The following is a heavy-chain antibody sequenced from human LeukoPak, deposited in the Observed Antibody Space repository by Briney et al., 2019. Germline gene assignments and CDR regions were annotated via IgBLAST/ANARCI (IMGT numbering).Heavy chain of an antibody. Sequence: GGSLRLSCTASGLTFRDYAMSWVRQAPGKGLEWVCFIRSKTYGGTTEYAASVKGRFTISRDDSKSIAYLQMNSLKTEDTAVYCCASHSSRGYSYGLDYRGQGILVTVSS. D-gene: IGHD5-18*01. CDR1: GLTFRDYA. CDR2: IRSKTYGGTT. V-gene: IGHV3-49*04. CDR3: ASHSSRGYSYGLDY. J-gene: IGHJ4*02.